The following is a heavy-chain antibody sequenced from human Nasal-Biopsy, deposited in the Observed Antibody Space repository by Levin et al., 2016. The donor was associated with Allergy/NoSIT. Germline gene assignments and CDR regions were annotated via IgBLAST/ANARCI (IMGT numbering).Heavy chain of an antibody. D-gene: IGHD3-10*01. CDR1: GFTFETYI. V-gene: IGHV3-64*01. J-gene: IGHJ4*02. Sequence: LSLTCAASGFTFETYIMHWVRQAPGRRLEYVSAITQSGGGTYYDTSVKGRFIISRDNSKNTLYLQMGSLRAEDMAVYYCARGVYYGSTKYYFDFWGQGTLVTVSS. CDR3: ARGVYYGSTKYYFDF. CDR2: ITQSGGGT.